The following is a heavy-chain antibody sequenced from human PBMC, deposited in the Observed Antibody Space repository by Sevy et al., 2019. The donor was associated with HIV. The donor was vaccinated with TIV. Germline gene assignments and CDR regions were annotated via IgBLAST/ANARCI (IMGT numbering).Heavy chain of an antibody. Sequence: GGSLRLSCAASGFTFSSYGMHWVRQAPGKGLEWVAFIRYDGSNKYYADSVRGRFTISRENSKNTLYLQMNSLRAEDTAVYYCSKTRTGIAAAGTRGYYYYYGMDVWGQGTTVTVSS. CDR3: SKTRTGIAAAGTRGYYYYYGMDV. CDR1: GFTFSSYG. D-gene: IGHD6-13*01. J-gene: IGHJ6*02. V-gene: IGHV3-30*02. CDR2: IRYDGSNK.